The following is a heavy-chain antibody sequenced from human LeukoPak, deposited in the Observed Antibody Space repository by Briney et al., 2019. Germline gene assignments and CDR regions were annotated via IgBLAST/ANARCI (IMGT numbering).Heavy chain of an antibody. CDR3: AKDSYGGNSPDMDV. CDR1: GFTFRNYA. D-gene: IGHD4-23*01. CDR2: IAGSSGST. V-gene: IGHV3-23*01. Sequence: PGGSLRLSCAASGFTFRNYAMNWVRQAPGKGLEWVSSIAGSSGSTYYAGSVKGRFTISRDNSKNTLYLQMNSLRAEDTALYYCAKDSYGGNSPDMDVWGQGTTVTVSS. J-gene: IGHJ6*02.